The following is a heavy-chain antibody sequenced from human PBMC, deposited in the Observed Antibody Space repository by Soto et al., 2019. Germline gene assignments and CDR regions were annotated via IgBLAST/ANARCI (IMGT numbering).Heavy chain of an antibody. J-gene: IGHJ4*02. Sequence: SETLSLTCSVAGGSVSSSGYYCTWIRQPPGKGPEWIGNIHYSGSTSSNPSLRSRVTMSVDTSKNQFSLRLTSVTAADTAEYYCARLYASGSYRFAYWGQGTLVTVSS. CDR1: GGSVSSSGYY. CDR3: ARLYASGSYRFAY. D-gene: IGHD3-10*01. CDR2: IHYSGST. V-gene: IGHV4-61*08.